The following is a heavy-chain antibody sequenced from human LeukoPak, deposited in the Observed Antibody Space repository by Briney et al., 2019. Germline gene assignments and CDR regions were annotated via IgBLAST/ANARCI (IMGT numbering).Heavy chain of an antibody. D-gene: IGHD3-3*01. V-gene: IGHV1-69*13. CDR3: ARERPDFWSGRGWYMDV. CDR2: IIPIFGTA. CDR1: GGTFSSYA. J-gene: IGHJ6*03. Sequence: ASVKVSCKASGGTFSSYAISWVRQAPGQGLERMGGIIPIFGTANYAQKFQGRVTITADESTSTAYMELSSLRSEDTAVYYCARERPDFWSGRGWYMDVWGKGTTVTVSS.